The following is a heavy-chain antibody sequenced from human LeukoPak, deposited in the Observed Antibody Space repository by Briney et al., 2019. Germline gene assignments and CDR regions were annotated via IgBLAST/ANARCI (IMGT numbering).Heavy chain of an antibody. J-gene: IGHJ6*04. Sequence: GGSLRLSCAASGFTFDDYGMSWVRQARGKGLEWVSGISGSGGSTYYADSVKGRFTISRDNSKNTLYLQMNSLRAEDTAVYYCAKDSGYVWGKGTTVTVSS. V-gene: IGHV3-23*01. CDR2: ISGSGGST. CDR1: GFTFDDYG. CDR3: AKDSGYV.